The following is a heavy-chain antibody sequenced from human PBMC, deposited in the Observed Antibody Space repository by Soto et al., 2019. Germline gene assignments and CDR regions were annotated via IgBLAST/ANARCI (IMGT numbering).Heavy chain of an antibody. D-gene: IGHD6-13*01. Sequence: ASVKVSCTDSGGTLSSYAISWVRQATGQGLEWMGGIIPIFGTANYAQKFQGRVTITADESTSTAYMELSSLRSDDTAVYYCARGASGSSWYVAFDYWGQGTLVTVSS. CDR1: GGTLSSYA. CDR2: IIPIFGTA. J-gene: IGHJ4*02. CDR3: ARGASGSSWYVAFDY. V-gene: IGHV1-69*13.